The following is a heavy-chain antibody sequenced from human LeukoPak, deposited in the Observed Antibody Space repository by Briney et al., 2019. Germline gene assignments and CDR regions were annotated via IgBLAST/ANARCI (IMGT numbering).Heavy chain of an antibody. V-gene: IGHV3-30*02. D-gene: IGHD1-26*01. CDR3: AKGKGKLGAFQSDFDY. CDR2: IRYDGSNK. CDR1: GFTFSSYG. Sequence: GGSLRLSCAASGFTFSSYGMHWVRQAPGKGLEWVTFIRYDGSNKYYVESVKGRFSISRENSKNTLYLEMNSLRAEDTAIYYCAKGKGKLGAFQSDFDYWGQGTLVTVSS. J-gene: IGHJ4*02.